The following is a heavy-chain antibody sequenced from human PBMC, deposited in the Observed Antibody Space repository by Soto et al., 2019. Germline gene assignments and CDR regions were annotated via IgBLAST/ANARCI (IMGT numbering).Heavy chain of an antibody. J-gene: IGHJ4*02. V-gene: IGHV4-4*07. CDR3: AKELKPYNSGWYFTLS. CDR2: IYLSGNT. Sequence: QVQLQESGPGLVKPSETLSLTCTVSGGSISSHYWSWIRQPAGKGLEWIGRIYLSGNTKINPSLKNRVTMSLDAFKNPISLNLKSVTAADTAVYYCAKELKPYNSGWYFTLSGGQGTLVTVSS. CDR1: GGSISSHY. D-gene: IGHD6-19*01.